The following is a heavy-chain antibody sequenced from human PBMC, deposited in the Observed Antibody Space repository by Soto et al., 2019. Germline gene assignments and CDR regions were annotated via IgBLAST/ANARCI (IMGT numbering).Heavy chain of an antibody. J-gene: IGHJ2*01. Sequence: QVQLQESGPGLVKPSQTLSLTCTVSGGSISSGDYYWSWIRQPPGKGLEWIGYIYYSGSTYYNPALKSRVTISVDTSNNQFSLKLSSVTAADTAVYYCARSNDSKSGGGAEYFDLWGRGTLVTVSS. CDR3: ARSNDSKSGGGAEYFDL. V-gene: IGHV4-30-4*01. CDR2: IYYSGST. D-gene: IGHD1-1*01. CDR1: GGSISSGDYY.